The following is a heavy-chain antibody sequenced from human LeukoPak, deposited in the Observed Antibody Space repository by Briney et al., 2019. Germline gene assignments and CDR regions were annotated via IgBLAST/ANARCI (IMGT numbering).Heavy chain of an antibody. Sequence: SETLSLTCTVSGGSIRSSYYYWSWIRQHPGKGLEWIGYIYYSGSTYYNPSLKSRVTISVDTSKNQFSLKLSSVTAADTAVYYCARVADTYYYGMDVWGQGTTVTVSS. CDR1: GGSIRSSYYY. CDR3: ARVADTYYYGMDV. D-gene: IGHD5-18*01. CDR2: IYYSGST. V-gene: IGHV4-31*03. J-gene: IGHJ6*02.